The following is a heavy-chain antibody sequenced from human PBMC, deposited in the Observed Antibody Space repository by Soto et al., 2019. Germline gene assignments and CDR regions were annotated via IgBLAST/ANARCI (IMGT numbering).Heavy chain of an antibody. D-gene: IGHD3-10*01. V-gene: IGHV3-23*01. J-gene: IGHJ4*02. CDR1: GFPFTGYA. CDR3: ANSRVSMVRGLIIIPNY. CDR2: ISGHGDAT. Sequence: GGSLRLSCAASGFPFTGYAMSWVRQAPGKGLEWVSAISGHGDATFYADSVNGRFTISRDNSKNTLYLHMNSLRAEDTALYYCANSRVSMVRGLIIIPNYWGQGTLVTVSS.